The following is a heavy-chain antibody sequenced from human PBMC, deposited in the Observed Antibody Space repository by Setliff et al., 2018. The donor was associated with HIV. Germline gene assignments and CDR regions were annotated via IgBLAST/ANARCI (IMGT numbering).Heavy chain of an antibody. J-gene: IGHJ6*03. Sequence: PGESLKISCKASGYTFTNYYIHWVRQAPGQGLEWMGIIIPIFGTANYAQKFQGRVTMTRDTSASTVYMELSSLRSEDTAVYYCARDAFDYTAYYYSYMDVWGKGTTVIVSS. V-gene: IGHV1-46*01. CDR2: IIPIFGTA. CDR1: GYTFTNYY. D-gene: IGHD4-4*01. CDR3: ARDAFDYTAYYYSYMDV.